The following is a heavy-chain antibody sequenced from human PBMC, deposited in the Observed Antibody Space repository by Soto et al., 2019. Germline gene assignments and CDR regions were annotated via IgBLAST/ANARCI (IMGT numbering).Heavy chain of an antibody. CDR3: ASPDAEGGVYYYYGRDV. D-gene: IGHD3-16*01. CDR2: IIPIFGTA. CDR1: GGTFSSYA. V-gene: IGHV1-69*06. J-gene: IGHJ6*02. Sequence: GASVKVSCKASGGTFSSYAISWVRQAPGQGLEWMGGIIPIFGTANYAQKFQGRVTITADKSTSTAYMELSSLRSEDTAVYYCASPDAEGGVYYYYGRDVWGQGTTVTVS.